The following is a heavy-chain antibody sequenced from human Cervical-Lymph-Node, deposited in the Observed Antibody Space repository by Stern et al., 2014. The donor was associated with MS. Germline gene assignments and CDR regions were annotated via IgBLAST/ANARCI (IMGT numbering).Heavy chain of an antibody. CDR3: ARGSGTAYDLRGDY. CDR2: INPNSGGT. Sequence: VQLVESGAEARAPGASMKVSCKASGYSFTDYYLHWVRQAPGQGLEWLGWINPNSGGTTYAQNFQGRVTMTRDTSISTAYMELRWLGSADTAVYYCARGSGTAYDLRGDYWGQGTLVTVSS. J-gene: IGHJ4*01. D-gene: IGHD3-3*01. V-gene: IGHV1-2*02. CDR1: GYSFTDYY.